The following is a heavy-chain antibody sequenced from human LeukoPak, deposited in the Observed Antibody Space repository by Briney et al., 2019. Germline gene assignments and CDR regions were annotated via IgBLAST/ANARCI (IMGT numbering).Heavy chain of an antibody. V-gene: IGHV3-53*01. CDR1: GFTVSSNY. CDR2: LYSGGTT. Sequence: PGGSLRLSCAVSGFTVSSNYMTWLRQAPGKGLEWVSVLYSGGTTYYADSVKGRFTISRDSSKNMLYLQMNSLRAEDTAVYYCAKDIHCSGGACLRYFDYWGQGTLVTVSP. J-gene: IGHJ4*02. D-gene: IGHD2-15*01. CDR3: AKDIHCSGGACLRYFDY.